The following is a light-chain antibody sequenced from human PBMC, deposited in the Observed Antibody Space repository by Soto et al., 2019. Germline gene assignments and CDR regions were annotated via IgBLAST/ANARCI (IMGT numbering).Light chain of an antibody. Sequence: QSALTQPASVSGSPGQSIAISCTGTSSDVGGYNYVSWYQQHPGKAPKLMIHEVSNRPSGISDRFSGSKSGNPASLTISGLLADDEADYYCSSHTSYSTRVFGTGTKLTVL. J-gene: IGLJ1*01. CDR3: SSHTSYSTRV. CDR2: EVS. V-gene: IGLV2-14*01. CDR1: SSDVGGYNY.